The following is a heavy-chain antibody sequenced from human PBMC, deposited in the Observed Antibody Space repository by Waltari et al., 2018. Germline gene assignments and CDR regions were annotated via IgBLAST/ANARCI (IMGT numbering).Heavy chain of an antibody. V-gene: IGHV3-23*04. J-gene: IGHJ4*02. CDR2: ISGSGGST. D-gene: IGHD1-26*01. CDR1: GFTFSSYA. Sequence: EVQLVESGGGLVQPGGSLRLSCAASGFTFSSYAMSWVRQAPGKGLEWVSAISGSGGSTYYADSVKGRFTISRDNSKKTLYLQMNGLRAEDTAVYYCAKEGVGATTLLAIFDYWGQGTLVPVSS. CDR3: AKEGVGATTLLAIFDY.